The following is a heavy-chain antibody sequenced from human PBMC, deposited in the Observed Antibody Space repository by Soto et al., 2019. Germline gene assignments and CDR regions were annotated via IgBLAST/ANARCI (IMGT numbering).Heavy chain of an antibody. J-gene: IGHJ4*02. CDR1: PVTMSSGGYS. D-gene: IGHD3-16*01. CDR3: ARGGGYDPFDF. Sequence: SETLSLTGTLAPVTMSSGGYSRSCIQQSPGKCLEWLGYISRFETTSSKPSFMRRVSLSIDRTRNHFSLSLSSMTAADRAVYYCARGGGYDPFDFWGQGILVTVSS. V-gene: IGHV4-30-2*06. CDR2: ISRFETT.